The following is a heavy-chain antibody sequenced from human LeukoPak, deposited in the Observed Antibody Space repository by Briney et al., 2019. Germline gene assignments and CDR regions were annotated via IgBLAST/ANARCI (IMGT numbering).Heavy chain of an antibody. V-gene: IGHV5-51*01. J-gene: IGHJ4*02. D-gene: IGHD6-19*01. Sequence: GASLQISCKGSGYSFTSYWIGWVRPMPGKGLEWMGIIYPGDSDTRYSPSFQGQVTISADKSISTAYLQWSSLKASDTAMYYCARRLVRGDFDYWGQGTLVTVSS. CDR3: ARRLVRGDFDY. CDR1: GYSFTSYW. CDR2: IYPGDSDT.